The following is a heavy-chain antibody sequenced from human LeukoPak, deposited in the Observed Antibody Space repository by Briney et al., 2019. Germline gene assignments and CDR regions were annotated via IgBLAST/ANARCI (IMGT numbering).Heavy chain of an antibody. Sequence: GGSLRLSCAASGFSFGSDWMSWLRQAPGKGLEWVANIRPDGGEKYYVDSVKGRFTISRDNAKNSLFLQMNSLRAEDTAVYFCARDGSGWSKDWGQGTLVTVSS. J-gene: IGHJ4*02. CDR2: IRPDGGEK. V-gene: IGHV3-7*01. CDR3: ARDGSGWSKD. CDR1: GFSFGSDW. D-gene: IGHD6-19*01.